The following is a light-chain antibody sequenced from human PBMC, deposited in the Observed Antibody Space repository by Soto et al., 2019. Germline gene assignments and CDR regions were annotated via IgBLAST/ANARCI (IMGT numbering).Light chain of an antibody. CDR2: DVI. CDR1: SRDVDGYNY. CDR3: SSYTSSSTLYV. V-gene: IGLV2-14*01. Sequence: QSVLTQPASVSGSPGQSITISCTGTSRDVDGYNYVSWYQQHPGKAPKLMIYDVINRPLGVSNRFSGSKSGNTASLTISGLQAEDEADYYCSSYTSSSTLYVFGTGTKVTVL. J-gene: IGLJ1*01.